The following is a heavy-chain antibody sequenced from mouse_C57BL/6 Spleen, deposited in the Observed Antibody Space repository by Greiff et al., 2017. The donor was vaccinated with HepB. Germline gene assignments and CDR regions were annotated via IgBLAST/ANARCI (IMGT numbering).Heavy chain of an antibody. D-gene: IGHD3-2*02. Sequence: QVQLQQPGAELVRPGSSVKLSCKASGYTFTSYWMDWVKQRPGQGLEWIGNIYPSDSETHYNQKFKDKATLTVDKSSSTAYMQLSSLTSEDSAVYYCARLQTAQTYGYAMDYWGQRTSVTVAS. V-gene: IGHV1-61*01. CDR1: GYTFTSYW. CDR3: ARLQTAQTYGYAMDY. J-gene: IGHJ4*01. CDR2: IYPSDSET.